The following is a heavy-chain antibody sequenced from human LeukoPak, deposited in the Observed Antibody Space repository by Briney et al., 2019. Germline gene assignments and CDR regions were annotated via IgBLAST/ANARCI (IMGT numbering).Heavy chain of an antibody. V-gene: IGHV3-23*01. Sequence: GGSLRLSCAASGFTFSSYAMTWVRQATGKGLEWVSTVSGSGGSPYYADSVKGRFTISRDNSKNTLYLQMNGRRAEDTAVYYCAKDSVCYYYMDVWGTGTTVTVSS. J-gene: IGHJ6*03. CDR3: AKDSVCYYYMDV. CDR2: VSGSGGSP. CDR1: GFTFSSYA.